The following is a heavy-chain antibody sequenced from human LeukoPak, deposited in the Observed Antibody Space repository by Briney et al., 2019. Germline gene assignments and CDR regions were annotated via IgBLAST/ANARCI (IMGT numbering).Heavy chain of an antibody. J-gene: IGHJ5*02. CDR1: GYSFTSYW. CDR2: IYPGDSDT. CDR3: ARQGSITMVRGLNWFDP. Sequence: PGESLKISCKGSGYSFTSYWIGWVRQMPGKGLEWMGIIYPGDSDTRHSPSFQGQVTISADKSISTAYLQWSSLKASDTAMYYCARQGSITMVRGLNWFDPWGQGTLVTVSS. D-gene: IGHD3-10*01. V-gene: IGHV5-51*01.